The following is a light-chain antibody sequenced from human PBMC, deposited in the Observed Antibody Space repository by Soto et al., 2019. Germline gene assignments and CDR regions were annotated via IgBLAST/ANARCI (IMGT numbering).Light chain of an antibody. J-gene: IGKJ1*01. CDR1: QSVSSN. V-gene: IGKV3-15*01. CDR2: GAS. CDR3: QQRSDWPAT. Sequence: EKVMTQSPATLAVSPGERATLSCRASQSVSSNLAWYQQKPGQAPRLLIYGASTRATGIPARFSGSGSGTEFTLTISSLEPEDFAVYYCQQRSDWPATFGQGTKVEIK.